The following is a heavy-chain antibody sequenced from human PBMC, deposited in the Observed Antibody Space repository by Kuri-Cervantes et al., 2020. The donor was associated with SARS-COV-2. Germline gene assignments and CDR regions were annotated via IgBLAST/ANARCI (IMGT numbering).Heavy chain of an antibody. D-gene: IGHD1-14*01. CDR1: GFTFSGSY. CDR2: IKQDGSEK. Sequence: GGSLTLSCEASGFTFSGSYMSWVRQAPGKGLEWVANIKQDGSEKYYVDSVKGRFTISRDNAKNSLYLQMNSLRAEDTAVYYCARKKTDMDVWGKGTTVTVSS. CDR3: ARKKTDMDV. J-gene: IGHJ6*03. V-gene: IGHV3-7*01.